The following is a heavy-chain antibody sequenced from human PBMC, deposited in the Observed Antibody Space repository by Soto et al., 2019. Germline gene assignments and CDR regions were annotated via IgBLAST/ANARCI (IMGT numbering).Heavy chain of an antibody. CDR2: ISAYNGNT. J-gene: IGHJ3*02. CDR1: GYTFTSYG. V-gene: IGHV1-18*04. D-gene: IGHD3-22*01. Sequence: ASVKVSCKASGYTFTSYGISWVRQAPGQGLEWMGWISAYNGNTNYAQKLQGRVTMTTDTSTSTAYMELRSLRSDDTAVYYCARVRYYYASSGLEDAFDIWGQGTMVTVSS. CDR3: ARVRYYYASSGLEDAFDI.